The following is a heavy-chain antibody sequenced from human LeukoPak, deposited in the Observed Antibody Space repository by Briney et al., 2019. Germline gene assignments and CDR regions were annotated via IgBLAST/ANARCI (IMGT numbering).Heavy chain of an antibody. V-gene: IGHV4-4*02. J-gene: IGHJ4*02. CDR1: GGSISNRDW. Sequence: KSSETLSLTCAVSGGSISNRDWWSWVRQPPGKGLEWIGQIHHSGNTNYNPSLKSRVTISVDKSKNQFSLKLNSVTAADAAVYYCARHIMGPPGVDYWGQGTLVTVSS. CDR3: ARHIMGPPGVDY. CDR2: IHHSGNT. D-gene: IGHD1-26*01.